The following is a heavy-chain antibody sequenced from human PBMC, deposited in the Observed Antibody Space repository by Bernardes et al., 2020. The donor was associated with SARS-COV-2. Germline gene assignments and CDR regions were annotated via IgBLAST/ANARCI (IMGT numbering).Heavy chain of an antibody. V-gene: IGHV3-33*08. CDR2: IWYDGSNK. CDR3: ARGPILRPHFDY. J-gene: IGHJ4*02. Sequence: GGSLRLSCAASGFTFSSYGMHWVRQAPGKGLEWVAVIWYDGSNKYYADSVKGRFTISRDNSKNTLYLQMNSLRAEDTAVYYCARGPILRPHFDYWGQGTLVTVSS. CDR1: GFTFSSYG. D-gene: IGHD5-12*01.